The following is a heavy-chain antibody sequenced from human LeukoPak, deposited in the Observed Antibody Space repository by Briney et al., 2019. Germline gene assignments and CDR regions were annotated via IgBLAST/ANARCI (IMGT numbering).Heavy chain of an antibody. Sequence: GGSLRLSCTASGVTFGDYAMSWFRQAPGKGLEWVANIKQDGSEKYYVDSVKGRFTISRDNAKNSLYLQMNSLRAEDTAVYYCAREVPNFYYGMDVWGQGTTVTVSS. CDR3: AREVPNFYYGMDV. J-gene: IGHJ6*02. D-gene: IGHD1-1*01. CDR1: GVTFGDYA. CDR2: IKQDGSEK. V-gene: IGHV3-7*01.